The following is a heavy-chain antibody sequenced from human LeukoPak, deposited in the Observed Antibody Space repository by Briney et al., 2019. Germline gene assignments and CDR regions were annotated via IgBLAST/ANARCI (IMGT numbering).Heavy chain of an antibody. CDR1: GFTFSCYE. J-gene: IGHJ6*04. Sequence: GSLRLSCAASGFTFSCYEMNWVRQAPGKGLQWVSFISSSVCCIYYADSVKGRFTISRDNAKNSLYLQMNSLRAEDTAVYYCAELGITMIGGVWGKGTTVTISS. D-gene: IGHD3-10*02. CDR3: AELGITMIGGV. V-gene: IGHV3-48*03. CDR2: ISSSVCCI.